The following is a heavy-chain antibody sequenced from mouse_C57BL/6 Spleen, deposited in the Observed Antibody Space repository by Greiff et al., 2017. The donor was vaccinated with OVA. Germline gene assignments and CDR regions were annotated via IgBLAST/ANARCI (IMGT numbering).Heavy chain of an antibody. CDR3: YDYDEGYYFDY. D-gene: IGHD2-4*01. Sequence: QVQLQQSGAELVRPGASVTLSCKASGYTFTDYEMHWVKQTPVHGLEWIGAIDPETGGTAYNQKFKGKAILTADKSSSTAYMELRSLTSEDSAVYYCYDYDEGYYFDYWGQVTTLTVSS. CDR2: IDPETGGT. CDR1: GYTFTDYE. V-gene: IGHV1-15*01. J-gene: IGHJ2*01.